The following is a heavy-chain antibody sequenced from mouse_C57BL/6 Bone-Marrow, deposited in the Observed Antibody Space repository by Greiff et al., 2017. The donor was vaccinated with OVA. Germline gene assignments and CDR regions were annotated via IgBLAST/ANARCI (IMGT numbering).Heavy chain of an antibody. V-gene: IGHV5-4*01. CDR1: GFTFSSYA. D-gene: IGHD2-4*01. J-gene: IGHJ1*03. CDR3: ARDIYYDDDRYFDV. CDR2: ISDGGSYT. Sequence: DVKLVESGGGLVKPGGSLKLSCAASGFTFSSYAMSWVRQTPEKRLEWVATISDGGSYTYYPDNVKGRFTISRDNAKNNLYLQMSHLKSEDTAMDYCARDIYYDDDRYFDVWGTGTTVTVSS.